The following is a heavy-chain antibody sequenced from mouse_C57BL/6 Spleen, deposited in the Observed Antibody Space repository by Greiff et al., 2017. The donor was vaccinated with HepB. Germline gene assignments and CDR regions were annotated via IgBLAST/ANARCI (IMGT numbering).Heavy chain of an antibody. CDR2: ISYDGSN. Sequence: EVKLQESGPGLVKPSQSLSLTCSVTGYSITSGYYWNWIRQFPGNKLEWMGYISYDGSNNYNPSLKNRISITRDTSKNQFFLKLNSVTTEDTATYYCARTGSNYEGYFDYWGQGTTLTVSS. CDR3: ARTGSNYEGYFDY. J-gene: IGHJ2*01. CDR1: GYSITSGYY. D-gene: IGHD2-5*01. V-gene: IGHV3-6*01.